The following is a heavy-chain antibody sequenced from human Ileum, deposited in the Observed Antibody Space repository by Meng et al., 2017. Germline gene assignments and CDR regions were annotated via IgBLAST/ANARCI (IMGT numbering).Heavy chain of an antibody. Sequence: QVQLQESGPGLVKPSQTLSLTCSVSGGSISSHDFYWSWIRQPPGKGLEWIGYMYYSGNTYYNSSLESRVTISVDTSKNQFSLKLTSVTAADTAVYYCARGDTLVVDHWGQGTLVTVSS. CDR3: ARGDTLVVDH. J-gene: IGHJ4*02. D-gene: IGHD2-21*01. CDR2: MYYSGNT. V-gene: IGHV4-30-4*01. CDR1: GGSISSHDFY.